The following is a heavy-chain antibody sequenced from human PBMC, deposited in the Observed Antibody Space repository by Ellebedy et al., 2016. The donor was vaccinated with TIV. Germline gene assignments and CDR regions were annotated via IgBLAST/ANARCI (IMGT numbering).Heavy chain of an antibody. V-gene: IGHV3-23*01. D-gene: IGHD1-26*01. CDR3: AKDMVFGDGKWEIDV. CDR2: ITHNGATT. J-gene: IGHJ6*02. CDR1: GFTFTSYA. Sequence: PGGSLRLSCAASGFTFTSYAMTWVRQAPGKGLEWVSSITHNGATTYYADSVKGRFTISRDNSRSTLYLQMNSLRAEDSAVYYCAKDMVFGDGKWEIDVWGQGTTVTVSS.